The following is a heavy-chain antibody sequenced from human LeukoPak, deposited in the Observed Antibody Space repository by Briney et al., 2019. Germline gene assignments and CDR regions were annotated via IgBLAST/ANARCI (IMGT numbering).Heavy chain of an antibody. CDR2: VSYSGSS. D-gene: IGHD4-17*01. Sequence: PSETLSLTCTVSGGSISNYYWTWIRQPPGKRLEWIAYVSYSGSSSSNPSLESRVTISVDTSKNQFSLKLSSVTAADTAVYYCASSGDYGDYPFDYWGQGTLVTVSS. J-gene: IGHJ4*02. V-gene: IGHV4-59*01. CDR1: GGSISNYY. CDR3: ASSGDYGDYPFDY.